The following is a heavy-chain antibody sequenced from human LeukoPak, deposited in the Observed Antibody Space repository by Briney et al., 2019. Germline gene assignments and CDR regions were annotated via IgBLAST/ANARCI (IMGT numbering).Heavy chain of an antibody. Sequence: ASVKVSCKASGYTFTSYGISWVRQAPGQGLEGMGWISAYNGNTNYAQKLQGRVTMTTDTSTCTAYMELRSLRSDDTAVYYCARDGYVWAVAAAGTPATWGQGTLVTVSS. CDR1: GYTFTSYG. J-gene: IGHJ5*02. V-gene: IGHV1-18*01. CDR3: ARDGYVWAVAAAGTPAT. CDR2: ISAYNGNT. D-gene: IGHD6-13*01.